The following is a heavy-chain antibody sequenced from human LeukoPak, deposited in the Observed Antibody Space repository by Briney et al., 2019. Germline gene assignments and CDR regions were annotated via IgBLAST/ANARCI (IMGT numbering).Heavy chain of an antibody. D-gene: IGHD3-10*01. CDR1: GGSISSSSFY. CDR3: ARAANRYYYGSPGWFDP. CDR2: IYYSGST. V-gene: IGHV4-39*07. J-gene: IGHJ5*02. Sequence: PSETLSLTCTVSGGSISSSSFYWGWIRQPPGKGLEWIGSIYYSGSTYYNPSLKSRVTISVDTSKNQFSLKLSSVTAADTAVYYCARAANRYYYGSPGWFDPWGQGTLVTVSS.